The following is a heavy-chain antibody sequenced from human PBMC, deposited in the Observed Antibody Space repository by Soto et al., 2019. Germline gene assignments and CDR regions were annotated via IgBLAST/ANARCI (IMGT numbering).Heavy chain of an antibody. CDR1: GYTFTNFW. V-gene: IGHV5-51*01. D-gene: IGHD2-2*01. CDR2: IYPGDSDT. J-gene: IGHJ4*02. CDR3: ARGARGYRALDY. Sequence: PGESLKISCQVSGYTFTNFWITWLRQMPGKGLEWMGIIYPGDSDTRYSPSFQGQVTISIDKSISTAYLQWSSLKASDTAIYYCARGARGYRALDYWGQGTLVTVSS.